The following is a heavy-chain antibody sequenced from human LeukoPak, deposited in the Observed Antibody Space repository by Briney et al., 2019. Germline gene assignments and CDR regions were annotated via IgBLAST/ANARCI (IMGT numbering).Heavy chain of an antibody. J-gene: IGHJ4*02. CDR3: AKLGFDSSGSHTLLDY. CDR1: GFTFSSYG. Sequence: GGSLRLSCAASGFTFSSYGMHWVRQAPGKGLEWVAVISYDGSNKYYADSVKGRFTISRDNSKNTLYLQMNSLRAEDTAVYFCAKLGFDSSGSHTLLDYWGQGTQVTVSS. CDR2: ISYDGSNK. D-gene: IGHD3-22*01. V-gene: IGHV3-30*18.